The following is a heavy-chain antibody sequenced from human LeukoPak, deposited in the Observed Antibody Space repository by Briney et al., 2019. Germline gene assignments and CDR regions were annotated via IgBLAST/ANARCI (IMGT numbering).Heavy chain of an antibody. Sequence: PGGSLRLSCAASGFTFSSYWMHWVRQAPGKGLVWVSHINSDGSSTNYADSVKGRFTMSRDNAKNTLYLQMNSLRAEDTAVYYCARDLSYSHRGLSGRFDPWGQGTLVTVSS. CDR3: ARDLSYSHRGLSGRFDP. V-gene: IGHV3-74*01. CDR2: INSDGSST. CDR1: GFTFSSYW. D-gene: IGHD3-3*02. J-gene: IGHJ5*02.